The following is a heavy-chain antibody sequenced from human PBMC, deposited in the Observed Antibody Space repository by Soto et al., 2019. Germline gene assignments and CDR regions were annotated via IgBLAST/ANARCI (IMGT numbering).Heavy chain of an antibody. J-gene: IGHJ3*02. Sequence: ASVKVSCKVSGYTLTELSMHWVRQAPGKGLEWMGGFDPEDGETIYAQKFQGRVTMTEDTSTDTAYMELSSLRSEDTAVYYCATDATCTKGVCYSGGVSFDIWGKGKMVTV. CDR1: GYTLTELS. D-gene: IGHD2-8*01. V-gene: IGHV1-24*01. CDR2: FDPEDGET. CDR3: ATDATCTKGVCYSGGVSFDI.